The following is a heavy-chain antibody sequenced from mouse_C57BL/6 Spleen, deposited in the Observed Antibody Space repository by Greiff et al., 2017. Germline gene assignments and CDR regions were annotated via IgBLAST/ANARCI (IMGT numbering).Heavy chain of an antibody. CDR3: ARDQGGNYVYFDV. CDR1: GYTFTSYW. CDR2: IDPSDSET. D-gene: IGHD2-1*01. J-gene: IGHJ1*03. Sequence: VQLQQPGAELVRPGSSVKLSCKASGYTFTSYWMHWVKQRPIQGLEWIGNIDPSDSETHYNQKFKDKATLTVDKSSSTAYMQLSSLTSEDSAVYYCARDQGGNYVYFDVWGTGTTVTVSS. V-gene: IGHV1-52*01.